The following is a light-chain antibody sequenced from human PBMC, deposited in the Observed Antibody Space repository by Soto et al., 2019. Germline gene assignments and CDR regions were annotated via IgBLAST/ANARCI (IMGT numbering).Light chain of an antibody. J-gene: IGKJ1*01. V-gene: IGKV1-17*01. CDR3: IQHNTYPWT. Sequence: DIAMTQSPSSLSASVGDRVIISCRASQGIRNDLGWYQQKPGRAPKRLIHTASSLQDGVPSRFSGSGSGTDFTLTISSLQPEDFATYYCIQHNTYPWTFGQGTKVEVK. CDR1: QGIRND. CDR2: TAS.